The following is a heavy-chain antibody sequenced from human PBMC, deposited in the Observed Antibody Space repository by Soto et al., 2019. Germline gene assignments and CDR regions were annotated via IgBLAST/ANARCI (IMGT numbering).Heavy chain of an antibody. V-gene: IGHV4-59*01. CDR3: ARDQGYDFWSGHYARDCGMDV. CDR1: GGSISSYY. D-gene: IGHD3-3*01. Sequence: SETLSLTCTVSGGSISSYYWSWIRQPPGKGLEWIGYIYYSGSTNYNPPLKSRVTISVDTSKNQFSLKLSSVTAADTAVYYCARDQGYDFWSGHYARDCGMDVWGQGTTVTVSS. J-gene: IGHJ6*02. CDR2: IYYSGST.